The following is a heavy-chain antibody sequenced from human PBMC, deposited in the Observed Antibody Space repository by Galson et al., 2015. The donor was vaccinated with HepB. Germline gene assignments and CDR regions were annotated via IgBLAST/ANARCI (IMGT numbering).Heavy chain of an antibody. Sequence: SLRLSCAASGFIFNTHAFNWVRQAPGQGLEWVSSISSRSTYIYYANSVKDRFTVSRDNARRSLYLQMNSLTAEDTAVYYCAREGEVAGPTGSLDFWGQGTLVTVSS. D-gene: IGHD6-19*01. V-gene: IGHV3-21*01. CDR1: GFIFNTHA. CDR3: AREGEVAGPTGSLDF. J-gene: IGHJ4*02. CDR2: ISSRSTYI.